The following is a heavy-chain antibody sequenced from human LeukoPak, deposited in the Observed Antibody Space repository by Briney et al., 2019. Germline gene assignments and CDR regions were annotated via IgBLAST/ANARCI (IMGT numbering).Heavy chain of an antibody. CDR1: GGSFSGYY. D-gene: IGHD1-14*01. CDR3: AKDQNPTK. CDR2: INHSGST. Sequence: SETLSLTCAVYGGSFSGYYWSWIRQPPGKGLEWIGEINHSGSTNYNPSLKSRVTISVDTSKNQFSLKLSSVTAADTAVYYCAKDQNPTKWGQGALVIVSS. J-gene: IGHJ4*02. V-gene: IGHV4-34*01.